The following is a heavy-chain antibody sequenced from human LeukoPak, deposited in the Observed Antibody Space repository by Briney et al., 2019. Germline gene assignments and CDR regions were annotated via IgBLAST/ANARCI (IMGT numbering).Heavy chain of an antibody. CDR2: INEDGSTT. J-gene: IGHJ4*02. CDR1: GFTLSRYW. CDR3: ARGGLEPVDY. V-gene: IGHV3-74*01. Sequence: GGSLRLSCAASGFTLSRYWMHWVRQAPGKGLVWVSRINEDGSTTSYADSVKGRFTISRDNAKNTLYLQMNGLRDEDTAVYYCARGGLEPVDYWGQGTLVTVSS. D-gene: IGHD1-14*01.